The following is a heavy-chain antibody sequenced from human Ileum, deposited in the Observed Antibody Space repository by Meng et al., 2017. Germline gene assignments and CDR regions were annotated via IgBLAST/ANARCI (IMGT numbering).Heavy chain of an antibody. D-gene: IGHD6-19*01. CDR3: WGSSRWYNDF. J-gene: IGHJ4*02. CDR1: GFTFSSYS. V-gene: IGHV3-74*01. CDR2: IASDGSGA. Sequence: EVQLVESGGGLFQPGVSLRLSCAASGFTFSSYSMFWVRQAPGKGLVWVSRIASDGSGAGYADFVKGRFTISRHNANNTLYLQMNSLRAEDTAVYYCWGSSRWYNDFWGQGTLVTVSS.